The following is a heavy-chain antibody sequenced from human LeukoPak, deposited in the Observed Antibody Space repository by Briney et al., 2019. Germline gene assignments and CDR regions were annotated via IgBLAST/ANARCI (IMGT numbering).Heavy chain of an antibody. CDR1: GFTFTSYA. V-gene: IGHV3-23*01. Sequence: GGSLRLSCAASGFTFTSYAMSWVRQAPGKGLEWVSTVSYSGANTYYADSVKGRFTISRDSSKNTLYLQMISLRAEDTAVYYCAKRVSGSPYYFDYWGQGTLVTVSS. CDR3: AKRVSGSPYYFDY. D-gene: IGHD3-10*01. CDR2: VSYSGANT. J-gene: IGHJ4*02.